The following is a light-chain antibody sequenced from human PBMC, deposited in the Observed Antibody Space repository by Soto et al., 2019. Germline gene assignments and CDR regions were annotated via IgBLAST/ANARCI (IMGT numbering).Light chain of an antibody. J-gene: IGKJ4*01. CDR1: QDISNY. CDR3: QQYDNFPLT. Sequence: DIQMPQSPSSLSASVGDRVTITCQASQDISNYLNWYQQKPGRAPKLLIYDASNLETGVPSRFSGSGSGTDFTFTISSLQPEDFATYYCQQYDNFPLTFGGGTKVDIK. CDR2: DAS. V-gene: IGKV1-33*01.